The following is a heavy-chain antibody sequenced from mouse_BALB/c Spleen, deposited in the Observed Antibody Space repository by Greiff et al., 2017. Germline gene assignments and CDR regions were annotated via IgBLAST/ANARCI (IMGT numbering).Heavy chain of an antibody. CDR3: AEGFAY. J-gene: IGHJ3*01. Sequence: EVKLVESGPGLVKPSQSLSLTCTVTGYSITSDYAWNWIRQFPGNKLEWMGYISYSGSTSYNPSLKSRISITRDTSKNQFFLQLNSVTTEDTATYYCAEGFAYWGQGTLVTVSA. V-gene: IGHV3-2*02. CDR1: GYSITSDYA. CDR2: ISYSGST.